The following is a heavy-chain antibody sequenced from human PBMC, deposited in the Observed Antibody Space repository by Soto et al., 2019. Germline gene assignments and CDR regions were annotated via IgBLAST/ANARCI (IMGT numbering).Heavy chain of an antibody. CDR1: GGTFSSYA. CDR2: IIPIFGTA. J-gene: IGHJ6*02. D-gene: IGHD2-2*02. Sequence: VKVSCKASGGTFSSYAISWVRQAPGQGLEWMGGIIPIFGTANYAQKFQGRVTITADESTSTAYMELSSLRSEDTAVYYCTYCSSTSCYTGASEYGMDVWGQGTTVTVSS. V-gene: IGHV1-69*01. CDR3: TYCSSTSCYTGASEYGMDV.